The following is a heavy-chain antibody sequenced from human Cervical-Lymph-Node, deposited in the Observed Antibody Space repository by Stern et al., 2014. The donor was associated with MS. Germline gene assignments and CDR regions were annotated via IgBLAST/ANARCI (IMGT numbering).Heavy chain of an antibody. Sequence: QLVQSGGGLAQPGGSLRLSCAASGLSFSDYWMSWVRQAPGKGLEGVAYIKQDGSEKYYLDSVKGRFTISRDNTKNSLSLQMNSLRAEDTAFYYCARGRDYFGPWGQGTLVTVSS. CDR1: GLSFSDYW. J-gene: IGHJ4*02. CDR3: ARGRDYFGP. CDR2: IKQDGSEK. V-gene: IGHV3-7*01.